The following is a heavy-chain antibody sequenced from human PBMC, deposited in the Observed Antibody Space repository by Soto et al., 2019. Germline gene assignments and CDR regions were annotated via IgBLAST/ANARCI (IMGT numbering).Heavy chain of an antibody. D-gene: IGHD2-2*01. CDR1: GFTFSSYG. CDR2: IWYDGSNK. CDR3: ARDGYCSSTSCYRFSSYYYYGMDV. V-gene: IGHV3-33*01. J-gene: IGHJ6*02. Sequence: GGSLRLSCAASGFTFSSYGMHWVRQAPGKGLEWVAVIWYDGSNKYYADSVKGRFTISRDNSKNTLYLQMNSLRAEDTAVYYCARDGYCSSTSCYRFSSYYYYGMDVWGQGTTDTVSS.